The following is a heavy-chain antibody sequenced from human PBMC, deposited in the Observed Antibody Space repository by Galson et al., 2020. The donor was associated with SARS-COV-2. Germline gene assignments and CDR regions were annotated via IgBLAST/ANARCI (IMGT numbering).Heavy chain of an antibody. CDR1: GYNCTNYW. CDR2: IYHSDSDT. Sequence: GEEGKNYGKGSGYNCTNYWIAWVRQRPGKGLEWMGIIYHSDSDTMYGPAVQDQVTISADKSLNTAYLQWNSLRASDSAMYFCARHEGGYSGYHSAASWGQGTQVTVSS. D-gene: IGHD5-12*01. CDR3: ARHEGGYSGYHSAAS. J-gene: IGHJ5*02. V-gene: IGHV5-51*01.